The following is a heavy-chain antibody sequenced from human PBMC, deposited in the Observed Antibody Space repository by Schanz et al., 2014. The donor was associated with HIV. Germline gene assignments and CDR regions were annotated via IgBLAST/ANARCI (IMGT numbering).Heavy chain of an antibody. CDR3: ARVLTLYNTSPLFY. J-gene: IGHJ4*02. V-gene: IGHV3-23*01. Sequence: EVQLLESGGGLVQPGGSLRLSCAGSGFAFSSYAMTWVRQAPGKGLEWVSTISDSGGNTYYADSVKGRFTISRDNSKNTLYLHMNSLRAEDTAVYYCARVLTLYNTSPLFYWGQGTLVTVSS. CDR2: ISDSGGNT. CDR1: GFAFSSYA. D-gene: IGHD1-20*01.